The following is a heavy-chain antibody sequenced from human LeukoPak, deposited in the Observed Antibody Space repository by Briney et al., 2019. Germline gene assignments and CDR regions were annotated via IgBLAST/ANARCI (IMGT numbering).Heavy chain of an antibody. CDR3: ASKKWDYYDAFDI. CDR1: GFTFSSYW. CDR2: INSDGSST. J-gene: IGHJ3*02. Sequence: PGGSLRLSCAASGFTFSSYWMHWVRQAPGKGLVWVSRINSDGSSTSYADSVKGRFTISRDNAKNTLYLQMNSLRAEDTAVYYCASKKWDYYDAFDIWGQGTMVTVSS. V-gene: IGHV3-74*01. D-gene: IGHD1-26*01.